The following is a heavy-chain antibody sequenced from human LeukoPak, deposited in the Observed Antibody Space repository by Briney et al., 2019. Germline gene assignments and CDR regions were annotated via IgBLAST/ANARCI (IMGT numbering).Heavy chain of an antibody. CDR3: ASDSGAHNWFDP. J-gene: IGHJ5*02. Sequence: PGRSLRLSCAASTSTLSSYTMHWVRQAPGKGLEWVALVSYDGRTRYYTDSVQGRFTISKDNSKNTMYLQMNSLRTEDTAMYYCASDSGAHNWFDPWGQGTLVTVSS. CDR2: VSYDGRTR. V-gene: IGHV3-30-3*01. D-gene: IGHD4-17*01. CDR1: TSTLSSYT.